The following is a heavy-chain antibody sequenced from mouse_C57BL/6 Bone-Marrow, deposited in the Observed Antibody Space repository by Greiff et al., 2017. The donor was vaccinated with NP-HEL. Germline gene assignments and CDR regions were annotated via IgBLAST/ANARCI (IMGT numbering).Heavy chain of an antibody. J-gene: IGHJ3*01. D-gene: IGHD2-4*01. Sequence: EVKLVESGGDLVKPGGSLKLSCAASGFTFSSYGMSWVRQTPDKRLEWVATISSGGSYTYYPDSVKGRFTNSRDNAKNTLYLQMSSLKSEDTAMYYCASPYDYDVAWFAYWGQGTLVTVSA. CDR2: ISSGGSYT. CDR3: ASPYDYDVAWFAY. V-gene: IGHV5-6*01. CDR1: GFTFSSYG.